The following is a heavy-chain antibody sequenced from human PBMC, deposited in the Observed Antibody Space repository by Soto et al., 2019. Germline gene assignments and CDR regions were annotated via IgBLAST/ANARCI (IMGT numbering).Heavy chain of an antibody. J-gene: IGHJ4*02. CDR1: EFTFSSYS. V-gene: IGHV3-48*02. CDR3: AGDSPPGGQFDY. CDR2: ISSSSSTI. Sequence: EAQLVESGGGLVQPGGSLRLSCAASEFTFSSYSMNWVRQAPGKGLEWISYISSSSSTIYYADSVRGRFTISKDNAKNSRYRQMHSLRDEDTDVYYCAGDSPPGGQFDYWGQGTLVTVSS.